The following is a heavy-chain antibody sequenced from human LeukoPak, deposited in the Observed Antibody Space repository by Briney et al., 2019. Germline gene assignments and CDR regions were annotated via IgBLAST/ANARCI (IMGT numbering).Heavy chain of an antibody. CDR3: ARAGAYYLNWFDP. Sequence: GGSLRLSCVAASGFTFSSHSMNWVRQAPGKGLEWVSYISSSSTIYYADSVKGRFTISRDNAQNSLYLQMNSLRAEDTAVYYCARAGAYYLNWFDPWGQGTLVTVSS. J-gene: IGHJ5*02. D-gene: IGHD2/OR15-2a*01. CDR1: GFTFSSHS. CDR2: ISSSSTI. V-gene: IGHV3-48*01.